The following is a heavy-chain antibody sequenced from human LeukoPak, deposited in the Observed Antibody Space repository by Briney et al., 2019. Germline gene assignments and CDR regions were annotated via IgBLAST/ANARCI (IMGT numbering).Heavy chain of an antibody. CDR3: ARRRQPYYFDY. D-gene: IGHD1-1*01. V-gene: IGHV3-30-3*01. Sequence: GGSLRLSCAASGFTFSSYAMHWVRQAPGKGLEWVAVISYDGSNKYYADSVKGRFTISRDNSKNTLYLQMNGLRAEDTAVYYCARRRQPYYFDYWGQGTLVTVSS. CDR2: ISYDGSNK. CDR1: GFTFSSYA. J-gene: IGHJ4*02.